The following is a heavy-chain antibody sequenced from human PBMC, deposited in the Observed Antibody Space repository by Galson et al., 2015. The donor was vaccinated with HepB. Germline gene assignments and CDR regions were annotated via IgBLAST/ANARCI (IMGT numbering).Heavy chain of an antibody. CDR1: GYTLTELS. CDR2: FDPEDGET. Sequence: SVKVSCKVSGYTLTELSMHWVRQAPGKGLEWMGGFDPEDGETIYAQKFQGRVSMTEDTSTDTAYMELSSLRSEDTAVYYCRTDKWYDILTGYYRVGMDVWGQGTTVTVSS. V-gene: IGHV1-24*01. J-gene: IGHJ6*02. D-gene: IGHD3-9*01. CDR3: RTDKWYDILTGYYRVGMDV.